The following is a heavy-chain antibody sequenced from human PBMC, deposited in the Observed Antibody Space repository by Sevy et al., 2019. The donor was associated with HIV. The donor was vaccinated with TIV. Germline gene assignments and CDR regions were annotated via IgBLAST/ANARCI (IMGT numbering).Heavy chain of an antibody. CDR2: ISYDGSNK. Sequence: GGSLRLSCAASGFTFSSYAMHWVRQAPGKGLEWVAVISYDGSNKYYEDSVKGRFTISRDNSKNTLYLQMNSVRAEDTAVYYCARDGGVVSSTSHDAFDIWGQGTMVTVSS. V-gene: IGHV3-30-3*01. D-gene: IGHD2-2*01. CDR3: ARDGGVVSSTSHDAFDI. J-gene: IGHJ3*02. CDR1: GFTFSSYA.